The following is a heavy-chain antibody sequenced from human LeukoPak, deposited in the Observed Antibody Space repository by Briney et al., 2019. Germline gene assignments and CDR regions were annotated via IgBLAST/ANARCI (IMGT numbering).Heavy chain of an antibody. CDR1: GFTFSSYG. CDR2: ISSGGHI. Sequence: PGESLRLSCAASGFTFSSYGLNWVRQAPGKGLEWVSTISSGGHIYYEDSVKGRFTISRDNAKNSLYLQMNSLRAEGTAVYYCARDQDGGKYYYESSGYSHWGQGILVTVSS. D-gene: IGHD3-22*01. CDR3: ARDQDGGKYYYESSGYSH. J-gene: IGHJ1*01. V-gene: IGHV3-21*01.